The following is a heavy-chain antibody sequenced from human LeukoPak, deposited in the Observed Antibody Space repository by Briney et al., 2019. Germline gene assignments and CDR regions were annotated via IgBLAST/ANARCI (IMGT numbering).Heavy chain of an antibody. Sequence: TASETLSLTCTVSGGSISSYYWGWIRQPPGKGLEWIGSIYYSGSTYYNPSLKSRVTMSLDTSKNRFSLTLNSVTAADTAIYYCARDLGVKRAFTPWGQGTLVTVSS. CDR3: ARDLGVKRAFTP. V-gene: IGHV4-39*07. CDR2: IYYSGST. J-gene: IGHJ5*02. CDR1: GGSISSYY. D-gene: IGHD3-3*01.